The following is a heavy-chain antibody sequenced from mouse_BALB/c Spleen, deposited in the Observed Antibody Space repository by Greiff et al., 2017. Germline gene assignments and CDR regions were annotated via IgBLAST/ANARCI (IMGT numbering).Heavy chain of an antibody. CDR3: ARWGIGFAY. CDR2: ISYSGST. Sequence: DVKLVESGPGLVKPSQSLSLTCTVTGYSITSDYAWNWIRQFPGNKLEWMGYISYSGSTSYNPSLKSRISITRDTSKNQFFLQLNSVTTEDTATYYCARWGIGFAYWGQGTLVTVSA. V-gene: IGHV3-2*02. J-gene: IGHJ3*01. CDR1: GYSITSDYA. D-gene: IGHD5-2*01.